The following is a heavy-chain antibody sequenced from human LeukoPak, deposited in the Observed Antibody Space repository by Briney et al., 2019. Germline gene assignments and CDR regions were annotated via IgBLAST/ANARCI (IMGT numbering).Heavy chain of an antibody. J-gene: IGHJ4*02. CDR3: ARGRSDGYNSEYDY. V-gene: IGHV4-34*01. CDR2: INHSGST. CDR1: GGSFSGYY. D-gene: IGHD5-24*01. Sequence: SETLSLTCAVYGGSFSGYYLSWIRQPPGKGLEWIGEINHSGSTNYNPSLKSRVTISVDTSKNQFSLKLSSVTAADTAVYYCARGRSDGYNSEYDYWGQGTLVTVSS.